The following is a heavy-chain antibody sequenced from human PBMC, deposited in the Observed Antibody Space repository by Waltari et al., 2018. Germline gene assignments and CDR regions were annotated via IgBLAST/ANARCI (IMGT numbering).Heavy chain of an antibody. CDR3: ARGPELKAATTEAPFDY. Sequence: EVQLVESGGGLVQTGGSLRVSCAASGFTFSSYDMNWVRRAPGKGLEWVSYISTGGTTIYYADSVKGRFTISRDNAKNSLYLQMNSLRAEDTAVYYCARGPELKAATTEAPFDYWGQGTLVTVSS. J-gene: IGHJ4*02. D-gene: IGHD5-12*01. CDR1: GFTFSSYD. V-gene: IGHV3-48*03. CDR2: ISTGGTTI.